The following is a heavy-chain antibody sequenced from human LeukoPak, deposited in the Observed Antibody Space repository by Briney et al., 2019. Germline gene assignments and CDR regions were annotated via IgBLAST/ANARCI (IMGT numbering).Heavy chain of an antibody. CDR3: ARTPVVPAATHRDGMDV. D-gene: IGHD2-2*01. CDR2: MNPNSGNT. Sequence: ASVKVSCKASGYTFTSYDINWVRQATGQGLEWMGWMNPNSGNTGYAQKFQGRVTMTRNTSISTAYMELSSLRSEDTAVYYCARTPVVPAATHRDGMDVWGQGTTVTVPS. J-gene: IGHJ6*02. V-gene: IGHV1-8*01. CDR1: GYTFTSYD.